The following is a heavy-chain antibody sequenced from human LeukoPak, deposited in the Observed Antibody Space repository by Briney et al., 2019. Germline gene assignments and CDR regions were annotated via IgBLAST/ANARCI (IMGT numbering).Heavy chain of an antibody. V-gene: IGHV3-23*01. Sequence: GGSLRLSCAASGFTSSSYAMSWVRQAPGKGLQWVSAIVASGINTYYADSVNGRFTISRDNSKSTLYLQMNSLRAEDTAVYYCAGRYSGYDLYWGQGTLVTVSS. D-gene: IGHD5-12*01. CDR3: AGRYSGYDLY. CDR1: GFTSSSYA. J-gene: IGHJ4*02. CDR2: IVASGINT.